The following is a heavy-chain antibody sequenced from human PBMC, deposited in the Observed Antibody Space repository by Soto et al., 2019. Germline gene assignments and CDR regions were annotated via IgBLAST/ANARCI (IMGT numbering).Heavy chain of an antibody. CDR1: GFSLSTSGLG. Sequence: QITLKESGTTLVKPTQTLTLTCTFSGFSLSTSGLGVGWIRQPPGKALEWLGIIYWDDDKRYSPSLKSRLTTTEYTSKNQVVLTMTNMDPVDTATYYCARRGYDYVWGSYRFFDYWGQGILVTVSS. J-gene: IGHJ4*02. CDR3: ARRGYDYVWGSYRFFDY. CDR2: IYWDDDK. V-gene: IGHV2-5*02. D-gene: IGHD3-16*02.